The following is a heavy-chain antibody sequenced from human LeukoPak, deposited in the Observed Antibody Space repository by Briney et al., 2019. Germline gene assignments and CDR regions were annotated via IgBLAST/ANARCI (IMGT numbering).Heavy chain of an antibody. D-gene: IGHD3-10*01. CDR3: ATPAAGQDPYDY. J-gene: IGHJ4*02. Sequence: SETLSLTCAVYGGSFSGYYWSLIRQPPGEGLEWIGEINHSGSTNYNPSLKSRVTISVDTSKNQFPLKLSSVTAADTAVYYCATPAAGQDPYDYWGQGTLVTVSS. V-gene: IGHV4-34*01. CDR1: GGSFSGYY. CDR2: INHSGST.